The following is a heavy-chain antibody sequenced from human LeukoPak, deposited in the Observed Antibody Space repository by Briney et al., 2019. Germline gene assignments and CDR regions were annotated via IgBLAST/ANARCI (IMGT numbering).Heavy chain of an antibody. CDR1: GFTFSSYS. V-gene: IGHV3-23*01. D-gene: IGHD3-3*01. CDR3: AKAAIRFWSATTEYYFDY. CDR2: ISGSGGST. Sequence: PGGCLRLSCAASGFTFSSYSMNWVHQAPGKGLEWVSAISGSGGSTYYADSVKGRFTISRDNSKNTLYLQMNSLRAEDTAVYYCAKAAIRFWSATTEYYFDYWGQGTLVTVSS. J-gene: IGHJ4*02.